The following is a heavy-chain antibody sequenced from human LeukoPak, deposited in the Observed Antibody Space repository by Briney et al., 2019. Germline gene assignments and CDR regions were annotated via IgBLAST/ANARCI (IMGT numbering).Heavy chain of an antibody. CDR2: ISYDGSDK. V-gene: IGHV3-30-3*01. CDR3: ATSRSYAWHNFDH. CDR1: GFIFRTYT. D-gene: IGHD2-2*01. J-gene: IGHJ4*02. Sequence: GRSLRLSRAASGFIFRTYTMHWVRQAPGKGLEWVAVISYDGSDKRYADSVKGRFTISRENSKNTLYLQVDSLRVDDTAIYYCATSRSYAWHNFDHWGQGTLVTVSS.